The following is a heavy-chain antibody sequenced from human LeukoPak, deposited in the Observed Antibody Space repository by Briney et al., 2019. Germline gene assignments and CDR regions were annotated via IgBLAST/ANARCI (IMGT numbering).Heavy chain of an antibody. CDR2: ISYDGSHK. J-gene: IGHJ3*02. V-gene: IGHV3-30*18. D-gene: IGHD5-18*01. Sequence: GGSLRLSCAASGFTFTTYAIHWVRQAPGKGLEWVAVISYDGSHKYYGDSVKGRFTISRDNSKNTLYLQMNSLRVEDTAVYHCAKAANTATVPPLFDVFDIWGQGKMVTVFS. CDR1: GFTFTTYA. CDR3: AKAANTATVPPLFDVFDI.